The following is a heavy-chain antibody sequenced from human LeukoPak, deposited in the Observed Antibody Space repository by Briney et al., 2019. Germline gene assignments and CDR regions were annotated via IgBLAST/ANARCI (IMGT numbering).Heavy chain of an antibody. V-gene: IGHV4-61*01. J-gene: IGHJ3*02. CDR2: IYYSGST. Sequence: SETLSLTCTVSGGSVSSGSYYWSWIRQPPEKGLEWIGYIYYSGSTNYNPSLRSRVTISVDTSKNQFSLKLSSVTAADTAVYYCARELERIGAFDIWGQGTMVTVSS. CDR3: ARELERIGAFDI. CDR1: GGSVSSGSYY. D-gene: IGHD1-1*01.